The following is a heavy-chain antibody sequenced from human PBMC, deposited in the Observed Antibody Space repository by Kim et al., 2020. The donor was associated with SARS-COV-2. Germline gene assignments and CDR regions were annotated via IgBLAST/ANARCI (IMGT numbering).Heavy chain of an antibody. CDR3: ARRGGSGPQYYYYYMDV. Sequence: ASVKVSCKASGYTFTSYDINWVRQATGQGLEWMGWMNPNSGNTGYAQKFQGRVTMTRNTSINTAYMELSSLRSEDTAVYHCARRGGSGPQYYYYYMDVWGKGTTVTVSS. CDR1: GYTFTSYD. CDR2: MNPNSGNT. D-gene: IGHD3-16*01. J-gene: IGHJ6*03. V-gene: IGHV1-8*01.